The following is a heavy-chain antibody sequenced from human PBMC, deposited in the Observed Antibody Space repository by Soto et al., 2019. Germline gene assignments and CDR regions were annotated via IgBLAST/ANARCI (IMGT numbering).Heavy chain of an antibody. Sequence: PGGSLRLSCAASGFTFSNYWMHWVRQAPGKGLVWVSHINSDGSSTTYADSVRGRFTVSRDNRKTSLYLQMNILTTEDTAFYYCAKERATIYFDYWGPGTMVTVSS. D-gene: IGHD5-12*01. CDR2: INSDGSST. CDR1: GFTFSNYW. CDR3: AKERATIYFDY. J-gene: IGHJ4*02. V-gene: IGHV3-74*01.